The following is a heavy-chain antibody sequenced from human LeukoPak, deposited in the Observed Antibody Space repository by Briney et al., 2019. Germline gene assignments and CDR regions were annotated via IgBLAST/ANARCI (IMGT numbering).Heavy chain of an antibody. Sequence: GGSLRLSCAASGFTFSSYAMSWVRQAPGKGLEWVSALTGSGATTNYADSVKGRFTISRDNSKNTLFLQMNSLRAEDTAVYYCAKEDIVSTMGNFDYWGQGTLVTVSS. D-gene: IGHD5/OR15-5a*01. CDR2: LTGSGATT. V-gene: IGHV3-23*01. CDR1: GFTFSSYA. CDR3: AKEDIVSTMGNFDY. J-gene: IGHJ4*02.